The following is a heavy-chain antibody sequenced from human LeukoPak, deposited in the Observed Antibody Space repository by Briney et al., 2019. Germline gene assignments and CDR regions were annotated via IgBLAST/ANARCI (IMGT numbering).Heavy chain of an antibody. J-gene: IGHJ6*03. CDR3: ARGLGRTGYPGDYYDYMDV. Sequence: GESLRLSCAASGFTFTNYWMTWVRQAPGKGLEWVANIKQDGSEKYYVDSVKGRFTISRDNAKNSLYLQMNSLRVEDTAVHYCARGLGRTGYPGDYYDYMDVWGKGTTVTVSS. CDR1: GFTFTNYW. CDR2: IKQDGSEK. D-gene: IGHD3/OR15-3a*01. V-gene: IGHV3-7*01.